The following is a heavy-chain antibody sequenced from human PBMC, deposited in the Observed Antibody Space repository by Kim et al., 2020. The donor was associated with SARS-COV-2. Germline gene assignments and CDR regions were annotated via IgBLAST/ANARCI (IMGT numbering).Heavy chain of an antibody. D-gene: IGHD5-18*01. Sequence: GGSLRLSCAASGFTFSSYAMHWVRQAPGKGLEWVAVISYDGSNKYYADSVKGRFTISRDNSKNTLYLQMNSLRAEDTAVYYCARGPDVDTAMANCDYWG. CDR3: ARGPDVDTAMANCDY. CDR1: GFTFSSYA. V-gene: IGHV3-30*04. CDR2: ISYDGSNK. J-gene: IGHJ4*01.